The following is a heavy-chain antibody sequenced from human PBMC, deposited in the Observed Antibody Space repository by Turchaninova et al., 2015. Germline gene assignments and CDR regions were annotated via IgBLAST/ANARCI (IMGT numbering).Heavy chain of an antibody. D-gene: IGHD7-27*01. Sequence: QVQLVEFGGGVVQPGRSLRLSCAASGFTFSSYAMHWVRQAPGKGVGWVAVISHDGSKKFYADSVKGRFTISRDNSKNTLYLQMNSLRAEDTAVYYCARAWGLWGQGTLVTVSS. CDR2: ISHDGSKK. CDR1: GFTFSSYA. J-gene: IGHJ4*02. CDR3: ARAWGL. V-gene: IGHV3-30*14.